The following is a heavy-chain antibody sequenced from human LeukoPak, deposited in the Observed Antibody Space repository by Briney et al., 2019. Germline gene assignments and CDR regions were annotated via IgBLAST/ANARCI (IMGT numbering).Heavy chain of an antibody. CDR2: ISAYNGDT. V-gene: IGHV1-18*04. J-gene: IGHJ4*02. D-gene: IGHD1-1*01. CDR1: GYTFTGYY. CDR3: ARDHIGTTGGMVDY. Sequence: ASVKVSCKASGYTFTGYYMHWVRQAPGQGLEWMGWISAYNGDTNYAQKFQGRVTMTTDTSTSTAYMELRSLISDDTAVYYCARDHIGTTGGMVDYWGQGTLVTVSS.